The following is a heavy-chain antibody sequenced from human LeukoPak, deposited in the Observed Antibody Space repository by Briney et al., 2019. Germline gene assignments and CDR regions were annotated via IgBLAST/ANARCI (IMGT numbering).Heavy chain of an antibody. Sequence: PGRSLRLSCAASGFTFRSYVMHWVRQAPGKGLEWVAAISYEDGSNKYYADSVKGRFTISRDNAKNSLYLQMNSLRAEDTAVYYCARDNIPEKWFGPVKSINWFDPWGQGTLVTVSS. J-gene: IGHJ5*02. V-gene: IGHV3-30-3*01. CDR3: ARDNIPEKWFGPVKSINWFDP. D-gene: IGHD3-10*01. CDR1: GFTFRSYV. CDR2: ISYEDGSNK.